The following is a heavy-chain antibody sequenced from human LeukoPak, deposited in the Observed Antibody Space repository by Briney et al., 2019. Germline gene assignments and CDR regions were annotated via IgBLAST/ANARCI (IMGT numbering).Heavy chain of an antibody. CDR3: GRDKSEYDSSGRGDY. V-gene: IGHV3-74*03. CDR2: INGDGSYT. Sequence: GGSLRLSCAASGFTFSSYWMNWVRQAPGKGLVWFSRINGDGSYTKYADSVKGRFTISRDNAKNTLFLQMNSLSAEDTAVYFCGRDKSEYDSSGRGDYWGQGTLVTVSS. J-gene: IGHJ4*02. CDR1: GFTFSSYW. D-gene: IGHD3-22*01.